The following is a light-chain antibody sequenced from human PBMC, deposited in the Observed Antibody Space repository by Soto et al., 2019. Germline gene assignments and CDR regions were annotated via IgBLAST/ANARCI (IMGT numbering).Light chain of an antibody. CDR1: EGIRDD. CDR3: LQDYNYPRT. V-gene: IGKV1-6*01. Sequence: AIEMTQSPSSLSAPVGDRVTLTCRASEGIRDDLAWYQQKPGRAPKLLIYAASTLQSGVPSRFSGRGSGTDFTLTISSLQPEDFATYYCLQDYNYPRTFGQGTKVEIK. J-gene: IGKJ1*01. CDR2: AAS.